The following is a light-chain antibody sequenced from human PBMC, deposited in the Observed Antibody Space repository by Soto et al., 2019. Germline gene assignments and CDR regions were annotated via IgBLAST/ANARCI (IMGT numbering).Light chain of an antibody. CDR2: DAS. CDR1: QSVGSY. V-gene: IGKV3-11*01. CDR3: QQRSNWPPIT. J-gene: IGKJ5*01. Sequence: EIVLTQSPATLSLSPGERATLSCRASQSVGSYLAWYQQKPGQAPRLLIYDASNRATGIPARFSGSGSRTDFTLAISSLEPEDFAVYYCQQRSNWPPITFGQGTRLEIK.